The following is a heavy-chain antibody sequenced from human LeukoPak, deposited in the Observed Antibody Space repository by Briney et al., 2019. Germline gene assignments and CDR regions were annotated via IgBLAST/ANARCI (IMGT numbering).Heavy chain of an antibody. CDR2: ISATGTST. Sequence: PGGSLRLSCAASGFTFSSYAMTWVRQAPGKGLEWVSIISATGTSTYYADSVKGRLTISRDNSKNTLYLQMNSLRAEDTAVYSCAKDSGTYYKAFDYWGQGTLVTVSS. CDR1: GFTFSSYA. CDR3: AKDSGTYYKAFDY. J-gene: IGHJ4*02. D-gene: IGHD1-26*01. V-gene: IGHV3-23*01.